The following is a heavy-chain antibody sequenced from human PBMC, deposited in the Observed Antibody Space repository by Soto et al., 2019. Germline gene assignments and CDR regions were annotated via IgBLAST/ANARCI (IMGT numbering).Heavy chain of an antibody. D-gene: IGHD2-2*01. CDR1: GYTFTGYY. CDR3: ATGGLVVPAAPSPFDY. J-gene: IGHJ4*02. V-gene: IGHV1-2*04. CDR2: INPNSGGT. Sequence: GASVKVSCKASGYTFTGYYMHWVRQAPGQGLEWMGWINPNSGGTNYAQKFQGWVTMTRDTSISTAYMELSRLRSDDTAVYYCATGGLVVPAAPSPFDYWGQGTLVTVSS.